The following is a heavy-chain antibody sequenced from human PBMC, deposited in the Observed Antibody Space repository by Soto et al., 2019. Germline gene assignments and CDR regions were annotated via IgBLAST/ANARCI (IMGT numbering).Heavy chain of an antibody. CDR1: GGSISNYY. Sequence: SETLSLTCTVSGGSISNYYWSWIRQPPGKGLEWIGYAYYGGDTNYHPSLKSRVRISVDTSESEFALWLNCVTVADTAVDYCVQHLSAWRRMECCDVWGPETMNTVSS. CDR3: VQHLSAWRRMECCDV. D-gene: IGHD5-12*01. CDR2: AYYGGDT. V-gene: IGHV4-59*08. J-gene: IGHJ3*01.